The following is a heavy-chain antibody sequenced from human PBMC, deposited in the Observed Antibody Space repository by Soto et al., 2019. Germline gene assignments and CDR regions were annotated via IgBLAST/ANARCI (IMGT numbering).Heavy chain of an antibody. CDR2: IYYSGST. CDR1: GGSISSGGYY. J-gene: IGHJ6*03. V-gene: IGHV4-31*03. Sequence: SEPLSLTCTVSGGSISSGGYYWSWIRQHPGKGLEWIGYIYYSGSTYYTPSLKSRVTISVDTSKNQFSLKLSSVTAADTAVYYCARVGAGGQGIAAAFGNYDYQIDVWGIGATVPVSS. CDR3: ARVGAGGQGIAAAFGNYDYQIDV. D-gene: IGHD6-13*01.